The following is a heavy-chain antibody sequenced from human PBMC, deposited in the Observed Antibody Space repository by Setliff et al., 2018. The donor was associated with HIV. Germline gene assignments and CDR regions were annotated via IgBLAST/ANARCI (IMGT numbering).Heavy chain of an antibody. Sequence: SVKVSCKASGGTFSSYAISWVRQAPGQGLEWMGGIIPILGIANYAQKFQGRVTITTDESTSTAYMELSSLRAEDTAVYYCARGVNYYDSSGYAPDAFDIWGQGTMVTVSS. CDR1: GGTFSSYA. D-gene: IGHD3-22*01. V-gene: IGHV1-69*10. J-gene: IGHJ3*02. CDR2: IIPILGIA. CDR3: ARGVNYYDSSGYAPDAFDI.